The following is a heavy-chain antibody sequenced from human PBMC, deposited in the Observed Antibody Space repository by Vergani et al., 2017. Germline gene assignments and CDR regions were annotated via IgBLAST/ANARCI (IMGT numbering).Heavy chain of an antibody. CDR1: GGSISSYY. Sequence: QVQLQESGPGLVKPSETLSLTCTVSGGSISSYYWSWNRQPPGKGLEWIGYIYYSGITNYNPSLKSRVTISVDTSKNQFSLKLSSVTAADTAVYYCARDRGSGSYYTLDAFDIWGQGTMVTVSS. D-gene: IGHD3-10*01. CDR3: ARDRGSGSYYTLDAFDI. J-gene: IGHJ3*02. V-gene: IGHV4-59*01. CDR2: IYYSGIT.